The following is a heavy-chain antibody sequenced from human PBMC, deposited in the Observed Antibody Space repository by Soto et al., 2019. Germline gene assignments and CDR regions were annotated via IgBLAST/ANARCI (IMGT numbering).Heavy chain of an antibody. J-gene: IGHJ5*02. CDR2: IIPIFGSA. CDR3: AKDGGKDGYFGNWFDP. V-gene: IGHV1-69*13. Sequence: ASVKVSSKASGDTFSNYAITWVRQAPGQGHEWLGRIIPIFGSANYAQKFQGRVTITADESTTTAYMELSSLRSDDTAVYYCAKDGGKDGYFGNWFDPWGQGTLVTVSS. D-gene: IGHD5-12*01. CDR1: GDTFSNYA.